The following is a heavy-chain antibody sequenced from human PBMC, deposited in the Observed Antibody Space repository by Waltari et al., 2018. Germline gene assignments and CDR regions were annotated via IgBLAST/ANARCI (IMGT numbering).Heavy chain of an antibody. J-gene: IGHJ3*02. CDR2: IIPILGIA. Sequence: QVQLVQSGAEVKKPGSSVKVSCKASGGTFSSYTISWVRQAPGQGLEWMGRIIPILGIANYAQKFQGRVTITADKSTSTAYMELSSLRSEDTAVYYCARDVRQGAFDIWGQGTMVTVSS. CDR3: ARDVRQGAFDI. CDR1: GGTFSSYT. V-gene: IGHV1-69*08.